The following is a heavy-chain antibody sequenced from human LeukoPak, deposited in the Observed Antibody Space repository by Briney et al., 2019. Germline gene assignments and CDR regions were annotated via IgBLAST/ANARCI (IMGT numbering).Heavy chain of an antibody. Sequence: SETLSLTCTVSGGSISSYYWSWIRQPPGKGLEWIGYIYYSGSTNYNPSLKSRVSISIDTSKNQFSLNLSSVTAADTAVYYCARGWASSWYYIDFWGQGTLVTVSS. CDR3: ARGWASSWYYIDF. D-gene: IGHD2-2*01. CDR2: IYYSGST. V-gene: IGHV4-59*01. CDR1: GGSISSYY. J-gene: IGHJ4*02.